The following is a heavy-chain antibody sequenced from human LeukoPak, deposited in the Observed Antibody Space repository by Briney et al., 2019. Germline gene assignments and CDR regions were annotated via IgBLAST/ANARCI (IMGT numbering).Heavy chain of an antibody. Sequence: SETLSLTCTVSGGSISSYYWRWIRQPPGKGLEWIGYIYYSGSTNYNPSLKSRVTISVDTSKYQFSLKLSSVTAADTAVYYCARARAVAANYYYYGMDVWGQGTTVTVSS. CDR1: GGSISSYY. V-gene: IGHV4-59*01. J-gene: IGHJ6*02. CDR2: IYYSGST. CDR3: ARARAVAANYYYYGMDV. D-gene: IGHD6-19*01.